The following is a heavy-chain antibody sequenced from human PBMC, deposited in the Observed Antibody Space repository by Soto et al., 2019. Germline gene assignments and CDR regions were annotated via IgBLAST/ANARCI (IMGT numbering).Heavy chain of an antibody. Sequence: SETLSLTYTVYGGSFSCYYWSWLRQPPGKGLEWIGEINHSGSTNYNPSLKSRVTISVDTSKNQISLKLCSVTAADTAVYYCARGCRARPRRAVFDYWGQGTLVTVSS. CDR1: GGSFSCYY. CDR2: INHSGST. J-gene: IGHJ4*02. D-gene: IGHD6-6*01. V-gene: IGHV4-34*01. CDR3: ARGCRARPRRAVFDY.